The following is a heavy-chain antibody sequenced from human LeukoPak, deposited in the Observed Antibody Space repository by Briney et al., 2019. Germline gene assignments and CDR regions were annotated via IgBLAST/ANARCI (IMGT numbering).Heavy chain of an antibody. CDR1: GYTFTSYD. J-gene: IGHJ4*02. Sequence: ASVKVSCKASGYTFTSYDIYWVRQATGQGLEWMGWMNPNSGNTGYAQKFQGRVTITRNTSISTAYMELSSLRSEDTAVYYCARVLGIVGATTGFNYWGQGTLVTVSS. CDR3: ARVLGIVGATTGFNY. CDR2: MNPNSGNT. V-gene: IGHV1-8*03. D-gene: IGHD1-26*01.